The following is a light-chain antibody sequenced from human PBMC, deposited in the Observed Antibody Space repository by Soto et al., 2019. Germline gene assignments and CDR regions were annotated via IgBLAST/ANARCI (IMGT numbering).Light chain of an antibody. CDR1: QSVSSSY. CDR3: QQYGSSGT. J-gene: IGKJ1*01. V-gene: IGKV3-20*01. CDR2: GAS. Sequence: IVVTQSPVTLSFTPGERATLSCRASQSVSSSYLAWYQQKPGQAPRLLIYGASSRATGIPDRFSGSGSGTDFTLTISRLEPEDFAVYYCQQYGSSGTFGQGTKVDIK.